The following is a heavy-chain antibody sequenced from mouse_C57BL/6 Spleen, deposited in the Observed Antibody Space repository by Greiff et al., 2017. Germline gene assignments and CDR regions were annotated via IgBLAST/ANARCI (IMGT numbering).Heavy chain of an antibody. CDR3: ARPYSNYWYFDV. CDR2: ISDGGSYT. D-gene: IGHD2-5*01. Sequence: EVKLVESGGGLVKPGGSLKLSCAASGFTFSSYAMSWVRQTPEKRLEWVATISDGGSYTYYPDNVKGRFTLSRDKAKNNLYLQMSHLKSEDTAMYYCARPYSNYWYFDVWGTGTTVTVSS. V-gene: IGHV5-4*03. J-gene: IGHJ1*03. CDR1: GFTFSSYA.